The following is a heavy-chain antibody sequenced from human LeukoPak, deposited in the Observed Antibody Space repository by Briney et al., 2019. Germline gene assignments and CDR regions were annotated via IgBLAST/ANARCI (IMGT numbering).Heavy chain of an antibody. CDR3: AKGGGYSSSHLTFWYYMDA. J-gene: IGHJ6*03. D-gene: IGHD6-13*01. CDR1: GFTFSSYG. Sequence: GGSLRLSCAASGFTFSSYGMHWVRQAPGKGLEWVAVIWYDGSNKYYADSVKGRFTISRDNSKNTLYLQMNSLRAEDTAVYYCAKGGGYSSSHLTFWYYMDAWGKGTTVTVSS. V-gene: IGHV3-33*06. CDR2: IWYDGSNK.